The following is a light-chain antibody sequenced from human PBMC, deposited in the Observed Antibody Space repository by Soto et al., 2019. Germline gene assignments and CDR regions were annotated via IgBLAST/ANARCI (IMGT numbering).Light chain of an antibody. CDR2: VNT. J-gene: IGLJ3*02. Sequence: QSVLTQPPSVSGAPGQRITISCTGSTSNIGANFDVNWYQQLPGAAPKLLISVNTNRPSGVPDRFSGSKSGTSAFLAITGLQADDEADYYCQSYDTSLGGSRVFGGGTQLTVL. CDR3: QSYDTSLGGSRV. CDR1: TSNIGANFD. V-gene: IGLV1-40*01.